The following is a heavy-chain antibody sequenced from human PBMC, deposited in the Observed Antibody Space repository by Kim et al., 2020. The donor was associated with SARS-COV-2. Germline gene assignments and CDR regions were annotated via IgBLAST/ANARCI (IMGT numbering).Heavy chain of an antibody. CDR3: ARGYTAMDH. CDR2: SNT. D-gene: IGHD5-18*01. J-gene: IGHJ4*02. V-gene: IGHV3-74*01. Sequence: SNTNYATYVKGRFTISRDNAKNTLSLQMNSLTVEDTAVYYCARGYTAMDHWGQGTLVTVSS.